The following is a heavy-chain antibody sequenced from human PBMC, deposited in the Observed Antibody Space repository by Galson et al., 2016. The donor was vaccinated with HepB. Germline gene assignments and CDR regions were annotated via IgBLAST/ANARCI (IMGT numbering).Heavy chain of an antibody. J-gene: IGHJ6*02. V-gene: IGHV4-39*01. CDR1: GASIRSHNYY. CDR2: IHYSGFT. Sequence: TCTVSGASIRSHNYYWGWIRQPPGKGLEWLGSIHYSGFTYNNPSLQSRVTISVDTSRNQFPLKVTSVTAADTAVYYCASENYVFYGMDGWGQGTTVTVS. CDR3: ASENYVFYGMDG.